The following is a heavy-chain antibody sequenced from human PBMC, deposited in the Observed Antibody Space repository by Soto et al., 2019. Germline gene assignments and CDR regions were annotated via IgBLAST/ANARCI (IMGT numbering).Heavy chain of an antibody. V-gene: IGHV4-30-4*01. CDR3: ARGFRAIDYGMDV. Sequence: PSETLSLTCTVSGGSISSGDYYWSWIRQPPGKGLEWIGYIYYSGSTYYNPSLKSRVTISVDTSKNQFSLKLSSVTAADTAVYYCARGFRAIDYGMDVWGQGTTVTVSS. D-gene: IGHD3-16*02. CDR1: GGSISSGDYY. J-gene: IGHJ6*02. CDR2: IYYSGST.